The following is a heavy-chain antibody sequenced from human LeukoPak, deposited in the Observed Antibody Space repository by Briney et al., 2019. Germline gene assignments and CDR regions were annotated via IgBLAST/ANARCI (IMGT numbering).Heavy chain of an antibody. D-gene: IGHD2-15*01. V-gene: IGHV3-23*01. CDR2: ITDSGGDT. J-gene: IGHJ4*02. Sequence: PGGSLRLSCAASGFSFNNYAMSWVRQAPGKGLEWVSAITDSGGDTYHADSVKGRFTISRDNSKNTLYLQMNSLRVEDTAIYYCAKGRGYCTGGSCYSDYWGQGTLVTVSS. CDR3: AKGRGYCTGGSCYSDY. CDR1: GFSFNNYA.